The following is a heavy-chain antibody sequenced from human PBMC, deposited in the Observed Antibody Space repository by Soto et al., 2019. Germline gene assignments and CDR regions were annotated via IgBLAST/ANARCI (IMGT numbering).Heavy chain of an antibody. CDR2: ISYDGSNK. CDR1: GFIFSSYG. D-gene: IGHD2-2*01. V-gene: IGHV3-30*03. J-gene: IGHJ4*02. CDR3: TSGASFNQHAY. Sequence: PGGSLRLSCAASGFIFSSYGMHWVRQAPGKGLEWVAVISYDGSNKYYADSVKGRFTISRDNSKNTLYLQMNSLRAEDTAVYYCTSGASFNQHAYWGQATLVTASS.